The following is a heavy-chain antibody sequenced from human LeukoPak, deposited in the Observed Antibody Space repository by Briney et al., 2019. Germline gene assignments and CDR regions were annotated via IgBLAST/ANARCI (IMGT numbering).Heavy chain of an antibody. CDR3: GRGRDPTVTTDWFDP. CDR1: GGSFSRYT. J-gene: IGHJ5*02. CDR2: IIPIFGTA. V-gene: IGHV1-69*01. Sequence: GVSVKVSCKASGGSFSRYTLSWVRQAPGQGLEWMGGIIPIFGTANYAKRFQGRVTITADESSNTASMELRSLRSEDTAVYYCGRGRDPTVTTDWFDPWGQGTLVTVS. D-gene: IGHD4-11*01.